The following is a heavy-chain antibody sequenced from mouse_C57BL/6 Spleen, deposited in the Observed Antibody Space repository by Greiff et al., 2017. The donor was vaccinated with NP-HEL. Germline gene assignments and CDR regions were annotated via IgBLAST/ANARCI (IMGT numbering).Heavy chain of an antibody. CDR3: ARWGQFITDY. CDR1: GYTFTSYW. Sequence: VQLQQPGAELVRPGSSVKLSCKASGYTFTSYWMHWVKQRPIQGLEWIGNIDPSDSETHYNQKFKDKATLTVDKSSSTAYMQLSSLTSEDSAVYYCARWGQFITDYWGQGTTLTVSS. D-gene: IGHD1-1*01. V-gene: IGHV1-52*01. CDR2: IDPSDSET. J-gene: IGHJ2*01.